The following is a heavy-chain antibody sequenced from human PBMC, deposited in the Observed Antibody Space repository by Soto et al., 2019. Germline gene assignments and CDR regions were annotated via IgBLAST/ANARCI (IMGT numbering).Heavy chain of an antibody. Sequence: QAQLVQSGAEVKKPGSSVKVSCKTSGVSFNNNGIGWVRQAPGHGLKWMGGVSPPFRTSNYARKFQGRISITADASTGTVNMELSSLTSEDTAQYYCARVLYYGSGSYSPYGMDVWGQGTTVTVSS. J-gene: IGHJ6*02. CDR1: GVSFNNNG. D-gene: IGHD3-10*01. CDR2: VSPPFRTS. V-gene: IGHV1-69*01. CDR3: ARVLYYGSGSYSPYGMDV.